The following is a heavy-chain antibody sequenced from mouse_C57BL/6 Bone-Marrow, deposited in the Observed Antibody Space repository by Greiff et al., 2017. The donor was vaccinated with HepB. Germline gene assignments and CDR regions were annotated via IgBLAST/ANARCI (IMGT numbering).Heavy chain of an antibody. J-gene: IGHJ2*01. CDR2: IYPGGGYT. CDR3: ASKEEYGSSYDY. D-gene: IGHD1-1*01. CDR1: GYTFTNYW. Sequence: QVQLQQSGAELVRPGTSVKMSCKASGYTFTNYWIGWAKQRPGHGLEWIGDIYPGGGYTNYNEKFKGKATLTADKSSSTAYMQFSSLTSEDSAIYYCASKEEYGSSYDYWGQGTTLTVSS. V-gene: IGHV1-63*01.